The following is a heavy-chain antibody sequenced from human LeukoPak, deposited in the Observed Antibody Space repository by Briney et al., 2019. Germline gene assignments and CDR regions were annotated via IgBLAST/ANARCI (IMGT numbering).Heavy chain of an antibody. D-gene: IGHD2-15*01. V-gene: IGHV1-8*03. CDR1: GYTFTSYD. CDR3: ARNRYYCSGGSCYAPGLNNYYYYYMDV. Sequence: ASVKVSCKASGYTFTSYDINWVRQATGQGLEWMGWMNPNSGNTGYAQKFQGRVTLTRNTSISTAYMELSSLRSEDTAVYYCARNRYYCSGGSCYAPGLNNYYYYYMDVWGKGTTVTISS. J-gene: IGHJ6*03. CDR2: MNPNSGNT.